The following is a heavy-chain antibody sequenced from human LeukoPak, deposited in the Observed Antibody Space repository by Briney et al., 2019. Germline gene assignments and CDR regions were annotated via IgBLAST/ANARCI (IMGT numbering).Heavy chain of an antibody. V-gene: IGHV3-23*01. Sequence: GGSLRPSCAASGFTFSSYAMSWVRQAPGKGLEWVSAISGSGGRKYYADSVKGRFTISRDNSKNTLSLQMNSLRAEDTAIYYCAKELTAATTYFDYWGQGTLVTVSS. J-gene: IGHJ4*02. CDR2: ISGSGGRK. CDR1: GFTFSSYA. D-gene: IGHD6-25*01. CDR3: AKELTAATTYFDY.